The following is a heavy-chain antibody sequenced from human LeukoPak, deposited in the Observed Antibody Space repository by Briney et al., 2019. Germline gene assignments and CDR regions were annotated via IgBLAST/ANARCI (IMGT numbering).Heavy chain of an antibody. CDR1: ELTFSYYA. Sequence: PGGSLRLSCAASELTFSYYAMHWVRQAPGKGLEWVAVISYDGSNKYYADSVKGRFTISRDNSKNTLYLQMNSLRAEDTAVYYCARDRLLGTLYYFDYWGQGTLVTVSS. V-gene: IGHV3-30-3*01. CDR3: ARDRLLGTLYYFDY. CDR2: ISYDGSNK. J-gene: IGHJ4*02. D-gene: IGHD7-27*01.